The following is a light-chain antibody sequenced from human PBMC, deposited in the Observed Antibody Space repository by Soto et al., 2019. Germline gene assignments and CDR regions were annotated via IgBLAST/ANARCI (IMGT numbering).Light chain of an antibody. V-gene: IGKV3D-11*02. CDR3: QQRNSWPLT. Sequence: EIVLTQSPATLSLSPGARATLSCRATQSVFTSLAWFQQKPGQAPKRLISDTSIRATGIPARFSGSGPGTDFTLTISSLEPEAFAVYYCQQRNSWPLTFGGGTKVEIK. CDR1: QSVFTS. J-gene: IGKJ4*01. CDR2: DTS.